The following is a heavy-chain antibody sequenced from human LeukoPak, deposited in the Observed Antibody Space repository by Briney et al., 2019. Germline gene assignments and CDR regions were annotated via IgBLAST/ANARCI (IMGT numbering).Heavy chain of an antibody. J-gene: IGHJ4*02. CDR2: ISSRGDDT. Sequence: RGSLRLSCTASGFTFSTLAMSWVRQAPGKGLEWVSSISSRGDDTSYADSVKGRFTISRHNSKNTLYLQLNSLRVDEAAIYYCAKHRRSTLVTAYFDSWGQGTLVTVS. CDR3: AKHRRSTLVTAYFDS. V-gene: IGHV3-23*01. D-gene: IGHD2-21*02. CDR1: GFTFSTLA.